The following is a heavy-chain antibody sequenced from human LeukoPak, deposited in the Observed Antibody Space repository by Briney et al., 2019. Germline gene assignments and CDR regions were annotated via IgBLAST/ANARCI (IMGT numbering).Heavy chain of an antibody. Sequence: SETLSLTCAVYGGSLSGYFWIWSRQTPGQGLEWIGDINHSGDTNYNASLKSRVTISVDTSKNQFSLKLSSVTAADTAVYYCARGHCSSTSCYDWYFDLWGRGTLVTASS. J-gene: IGHJ2*01. CDR3: ARGHCSSTSCYDWYFDL. CDR2: INHSGDT. V-gene: IGHV4-34*01. CDR1: GGSLSGYF. D-gene: IGHD2-2*01.